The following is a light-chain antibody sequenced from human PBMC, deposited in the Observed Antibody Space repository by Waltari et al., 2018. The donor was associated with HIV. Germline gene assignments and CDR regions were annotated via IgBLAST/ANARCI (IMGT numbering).Light chain of an antibody. V-gene: IGLV2-14*01. CDR2: EVR. J-gene: IGLJ3*02. CDR3: SSYTGASTPWV. CDR1: NSDVGRYNH. Sequence: QSALTQPASVSGSPGQSITISCTGTNSDVGRYNHVSWYQQPPGKAPKIMLYEVRNRPSGISNRCSGYKSGNTASLTISGLQAEDEADYYCSSYTGASTPWVFGGGTKLTVL.